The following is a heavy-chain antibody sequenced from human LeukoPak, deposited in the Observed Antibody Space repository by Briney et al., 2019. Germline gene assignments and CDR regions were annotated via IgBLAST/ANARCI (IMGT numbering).Heavy chain of an antibody. D-gene: IGHD3-22*01. CDR3: ARDGTWGRYHYDSTGNDYYFDY. V-gene: IGHV1-18*01. Sequence: ASVKVSCKASGYTFTSYGISWVRQAPGQGLEWMGWLSPYKGNKNYAQKFQGRVTMTTDLSTSTAYMEVRSLRSDDTAVYHCARDGTWGRYHYDSTGNDYYFDYWGQGTLVTVSS. J-gene: IGHJ4*02. CDR2: LSPYKGNK. CDR1: GYTFTSYG.